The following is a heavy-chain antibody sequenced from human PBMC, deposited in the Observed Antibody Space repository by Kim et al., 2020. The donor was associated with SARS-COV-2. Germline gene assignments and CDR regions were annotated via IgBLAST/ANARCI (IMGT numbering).Heavy chain of an antibody. Sequence: SETLSLTCTVSGGSISSGGYYWSWIRQHPGKGLEWIGYIYYSGSTYYNPSLKSRVTISVDTSKNQFSLKLSSVTAADTAVYYCARAPLTIFGVVIQNFDYCGQGTQVTVSP. V-gene: IGHV4-31*03. CDR3: ARAPLTIFGVVIQNFDY. D-gene: IGHD3-3*01. CDR1: GGSISSGGYY. J-gene: IGHJ4*02. CDR2: IYYSGST.